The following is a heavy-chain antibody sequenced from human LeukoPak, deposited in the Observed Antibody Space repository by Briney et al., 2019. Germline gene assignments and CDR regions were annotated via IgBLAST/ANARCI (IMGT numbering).Heavy chain of an antibody. D-gene: IGHD1-26*01. J-gene: IGHJ2*01. CDR3: ARVPSLGGSRPNWYFDL. CDR1: GYTFTGYY. Sequence: ASVKVSCKASGYTFTGYYMHWVRQAPGQGLEWMGIINPSGGSTSYAQKFQGRVTMTRDMSTSTVYMELSSLRSEDTAVYYCARVPSLGGSRPNWYFDLWGRGTLVTVSS. V-gene: IGHV1-46*01. CDR2: INPSGGST.